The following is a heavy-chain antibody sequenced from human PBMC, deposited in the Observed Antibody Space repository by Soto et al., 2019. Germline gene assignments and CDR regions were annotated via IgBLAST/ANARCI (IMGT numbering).Heavy chain of an antibody. D-gene: IGHD5-12*01. CDR2: IKQDGSEK. Sequence: EVQLVESGGVLVQPGGSLRLSCAASGFPFSSYWMSWVRQAPGKGLEWVANIKQDGSEKYYVDSVKGRFTISRDNAKNSRYLQMDSLRAEDAAVYYCASAGRGRWLKCFDSWGQGTLVTVSS. CDR3: ASAGRGRWLKCFDS. CDR1: GFPFSSYW. J-gene: IGHJ4*02. V-gene: IGHV3-7*03.